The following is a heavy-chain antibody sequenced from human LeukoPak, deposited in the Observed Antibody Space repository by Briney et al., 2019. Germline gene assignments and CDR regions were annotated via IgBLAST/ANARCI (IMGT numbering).Heavy chain of an antibody. D-gene: IGHD2-2*01. J-gene: IGHJ1*01. V-gene: IGHV4-34*01. Sequence: SETLSLTCAVYGGSFSGYYWSWIRQPPGKGLEWIGEINHSGSTNYNPSLKSRVTISVDTSKNQFSLKLSSVTAADTAVYYCATHIVVVPAANRNAEYFQHWGQGTLVTVSS. CDR3: ATHIVVVPAANRNAEYFQH. CDR1: GGSFSGYY. CDR2: INHSGST.